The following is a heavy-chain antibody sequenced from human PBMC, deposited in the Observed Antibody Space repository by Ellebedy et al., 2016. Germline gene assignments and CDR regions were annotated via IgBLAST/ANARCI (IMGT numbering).Heavy chain of an antibody. D-gene: IGHD4-23*01. J-gene: IGHJ6*02. CDR3: AKSGGGNSNYYGMDV. CDR1: GFIFSNYY. Sequence: GESLKISXAASGFIFSNYYMSWVRQAPGKGLEWVSAISGSGGSTYYADSVKGRFTISRDNSKNTLYLQMNSLRAEDTAVYYCAKSGGGNSNYYGMDVWGQGTTVTVSS. V-gene: IGHV3-23*01. CDR2: ISGSGGST.